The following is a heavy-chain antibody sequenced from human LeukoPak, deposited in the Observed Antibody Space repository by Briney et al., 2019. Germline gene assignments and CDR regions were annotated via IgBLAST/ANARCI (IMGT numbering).Heavy chain of an antibody. Sequence: PSETLSLTCTVSGGSISSYYWSWIRQPPGKGLEWIGYIYYSGSTNYNPSLKSRVTISVDTSKNQFSLKLSSVTAADTAVYYCARDRDSSGWYFYFDYWGQGTLVTVSS. CDR1: GGSISSYY. D-gene: IGHD6-19*01. CDR3: ARDRDSSGWYFYFDY. V-gene: IGHV4-59*01. CDR2: IYYSGST. J-gene: IGHJ4*02.